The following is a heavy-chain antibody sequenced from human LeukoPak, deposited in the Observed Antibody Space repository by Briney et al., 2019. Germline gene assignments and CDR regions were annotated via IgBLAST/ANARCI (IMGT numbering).Heavy chain of an antibody. CDR2: IFPSGGEI. D-gene: IGHD2-8*02. Sequence: GGSLRLSCAASGFTFSTFAMIWVRQPPGKGLEWVSSIFPSGGEIHYADSVRGRFTIPRDNSKSTLSLQMNSLRAKDTAIYYCATYRQVLLPFESWGQGTLVTVSS. CDR1: GFTFSTFA. J-gene: IGHJ4*02. CDR3: ATYRQVLLPFES. V-gene: IGHV3-23*01.